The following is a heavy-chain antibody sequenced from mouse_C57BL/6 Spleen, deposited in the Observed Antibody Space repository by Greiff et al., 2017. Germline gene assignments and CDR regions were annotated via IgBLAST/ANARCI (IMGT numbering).Heavy chain of an antibody. Sequence: EVKLVESGGGLVKPGGSLTLSCAASGFNFSSYAMSWVRQTPEKRLEWVATISDGGSYTYYPDNVQGRFTISRDNAKNNLYLQMSHLKSEDTAMYYCARDGYGSPWFAYWGQGTLVTVSA. CDR1: GFNFSSYA. J-gene: IGHJ3*01. D-gene: IGHD1-1*01. V-gene: IGHV5-4*01. CDR3: ARDGYGSPWFAY. CDR2: ISDGGSYT.